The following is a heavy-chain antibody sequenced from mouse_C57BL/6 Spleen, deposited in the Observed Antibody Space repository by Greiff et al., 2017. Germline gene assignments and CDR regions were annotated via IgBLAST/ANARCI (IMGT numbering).Heavy chain of an antibody. CDR2: FHPDSGST. J-gene: IGHJ1*03. V-gene: IGHV1-64*01. Sequence: VQLQQPGAELVKPGASVKLSCKASGYTFTSYWMHWVKQRPGQGLEWIGMFHPDSGSTNYNEKFKSKATLTVDKSSSTAYMRLSSLTSEDSAVYDCAGDNDWYFDVWGTGTTVTVSS. CDR3: AGDNDWYFDV. CDR1: GYTFTSYW. D-gene: IGHD3-2*01.